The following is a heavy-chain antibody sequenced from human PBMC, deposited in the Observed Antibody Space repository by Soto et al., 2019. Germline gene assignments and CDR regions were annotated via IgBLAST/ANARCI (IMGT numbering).Heavy chain of an antibody. D-gene: IGHD3-3*01. CDR2: INYSGST. CDR3: AGHDGGYDFWSGYPF. V-gene: IGHV4-30-4*01. Sequence: LSLTCTVSGGSISSGDYYWNWIRQPPGKGLEWIGYINYSGSTYYNPSLKSRVTISVDTSKNQFSLKVRSVTAADTAVYYCAGHDGGYDFWSGYPFWGQGTLVTVSS. J-gene: IGHJ4*01. CDR1: GGSISSGDYY.